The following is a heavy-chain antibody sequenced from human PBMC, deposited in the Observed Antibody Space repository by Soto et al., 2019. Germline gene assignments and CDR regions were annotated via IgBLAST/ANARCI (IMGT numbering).Heavy chain of an antibody. CDR2: IYYSGST. J-gene: IGHJ3*02. D-gene: IGHD2-2*01. CDR1: AGTISSGGYS. Sequence: SETLRLTYTVSAGTISSGGYSWTWIRQHPRKSLEWIGYIYYSGSTYYKPSLQRRGTISVDTSKNQLSLKLRSVPAADTAVYYSAGASTWQPGAFDIWGQGTTVX. CDR3: AGASTWQPGAFDI. V-gene: IGHV4-31*03.